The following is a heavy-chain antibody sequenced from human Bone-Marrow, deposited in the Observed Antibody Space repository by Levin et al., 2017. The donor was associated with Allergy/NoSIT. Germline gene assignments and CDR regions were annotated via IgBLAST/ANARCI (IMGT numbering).Heavy chain of an antibody. CDR2: IKSKTDGGTT. V-gene: IGHV3-15*01. CDR1: GFTFSNAW. CDR3: TTTLRPAYDYGDYPFDY. J-gene: IGHJ4*02. D-gene: IGHD4-17*01. Sequence: GESLKISCAASGFTFSNAWMSWVRQAPGKGLEWVGRIKSKTDGGTTDYAAPVKGRFTISRDDSKNTLYLQMNSLKTEDTAVYYCTTTLRPAYDYGDYPFDYWGQGTLVTVSS.